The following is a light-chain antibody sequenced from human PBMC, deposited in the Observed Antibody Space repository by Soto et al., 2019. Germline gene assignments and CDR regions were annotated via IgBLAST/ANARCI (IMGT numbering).Light chain of an antibody. CDR3: ATYEGL. V-gene: IGLV2-23*01. CDR2: END. CDR1: NSNVGRFNL. J-gene: IGLJ2*01. Sequence: QSALTQPASASASPGQSITISCTGTNSNVGRFNLVSWYQQHPGKAPQLIIYENDKRPSGVSDRFSGSKSGSTASLTISGLQAEDDAYYYGATYEGLFGAGTKVTVL.